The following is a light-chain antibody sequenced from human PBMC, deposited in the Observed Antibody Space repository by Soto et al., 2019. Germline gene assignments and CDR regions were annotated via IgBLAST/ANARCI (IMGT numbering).Light chain of an antibody. Sequence: EIVMTQSPATLSVSPGERVTFSCRASQSVGANLAWYRHKPGQAPRLLVSYASAGASGIPGRFSGSGSGTEFTLTIDNLQGEDFAVYFCQQFHTWPVTFGGGTKVEI. V-gene: IGKV3-15*01. CDR3: QQFHTWPVT. CDR1: QSVGAN. CDR2: YAS. J-gene: IGKJ4*01.